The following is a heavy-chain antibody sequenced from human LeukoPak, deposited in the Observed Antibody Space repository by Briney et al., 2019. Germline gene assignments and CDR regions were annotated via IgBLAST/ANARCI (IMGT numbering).Heavy chain of an antibody. CDR3: ARSLVSAANFDY. D-gene: IGHD2-2*01. V-gene: IGHV4-31*03. CDR1: GGSITSADYY. CDR2: IYYSGDT. J-gene: IGHJ4*02. Sequence: PSETLSLTCTVSGGSITSADYYWSWIRQHPGKGLEWIGYIYYSGDTYYNPSLRSRVTISVDTSKNQFSLKVNSVTAADTAVYYCARSLVSAANFDYWGQGTLVTVSS.